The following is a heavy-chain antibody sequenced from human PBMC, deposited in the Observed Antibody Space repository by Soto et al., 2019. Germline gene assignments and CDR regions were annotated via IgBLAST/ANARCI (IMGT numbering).Heavy chain of an antibody. CDR2: IYSGGST. Sequence: EEQLVESVGDLVQPGGSLRLSCAASGFTVSNNYMSWVRKAPGKGLEWVSLIYSGGSTYYAESVKGIFTISRDSSKITLSLQMTNLRAEDTAMYYCAAYSHKGYWGQGTLVTVSS. J-gene: IGHJ4*02. V-gene: IGHV3-66*01. D-gene: IGHD3-16*01. CDR1: GFTVSNNY. CDR3: AAYSHKGY.